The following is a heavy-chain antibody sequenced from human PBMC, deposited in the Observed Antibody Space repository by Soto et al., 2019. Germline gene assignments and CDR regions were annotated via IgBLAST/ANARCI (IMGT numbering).Heavy chain of an antibody. D-gene: IGHD5-12*01. CDR1: GGSISSGDYY. J-gene: IGHJ6*02. Sequence: SETLSLTCTVSGGSISSGDYYWSWIRQPPGKGLEWIGYIYYSGSTYYNPSLKSRVTISVDTSKNQFSLKLSSVTAAGTAVYYCASQWLRLGMDVWGQGTTVTVSS. CDR3: ASQWLRLGMDV. CDR2: IYYSGST. V-gene: IGHV4-30-4*01.